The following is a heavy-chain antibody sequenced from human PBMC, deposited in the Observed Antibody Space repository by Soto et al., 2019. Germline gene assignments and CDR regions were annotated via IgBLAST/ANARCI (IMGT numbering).Heavy chain of an antibody. V-gene: IGHV1-8*01. CDR2: LXXXNXYX. J-gene: IGHJ5*02. D-gene: IGHD3-22*01. Sequence: GASVKVSCKASRYTFTNDNINLVRQATGQGLEWXGSLXXXNXYXGXPXXXQGRVATTGNTSLSTAYMELNSLRAEDPAVSYCAKDSGYYRDWFDPWGQGTMVTVSS. CDR3: AKDSGYYRDWFDP. CDR1: RYTFTNDN.